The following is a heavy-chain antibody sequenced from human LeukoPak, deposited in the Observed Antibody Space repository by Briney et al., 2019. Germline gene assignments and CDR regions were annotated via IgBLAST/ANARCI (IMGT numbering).Heavy chain of an antibody. CDR3: AKSNGYGLVDI. CDR2: IYYSGST. D-gene: IGHD3-10*01. V-gene: IGHV4-59*12. CDR1: GGSISNKY. J-gene: IGHJ3*02. Sequence: SETLSLTCTVSGGSISNKYWSWIRQPPGKGLEWIGYIYYSGSTNYNPSLKSRVTILVDTSKNQFSLKLNSVTAADTAVYYCAKSNGYGLVDIWGQGTMVTVSS.